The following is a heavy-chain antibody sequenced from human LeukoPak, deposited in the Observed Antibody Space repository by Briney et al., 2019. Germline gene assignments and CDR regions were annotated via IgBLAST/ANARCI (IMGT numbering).Heavy chain of an antibody. Sequence: SGPTLVKPTQTLTLTCTFSGFSLTTNEVAVGCIRQPPGKALEWLALIYWDDEERYRPSLKDRLTITKDTSKNQVVLTMTNMDPVDTGTYYCAHTRWTRGYFDYWGQGTLVTVSS. J-gene: IGHJ4*02. CDR2: IYWDDEE. D-gene: IGHD5-24*01. CDR3: AHTRWTRGYFDY. V-gene: IGHV2-5*02. CDR1: GFSLTTNEVA.